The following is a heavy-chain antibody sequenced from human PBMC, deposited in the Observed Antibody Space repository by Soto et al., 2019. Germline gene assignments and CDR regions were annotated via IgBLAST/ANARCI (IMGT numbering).Heavy chain of an antibody. V-gene: IGHV3-30*18. CDR3: AKDLLHNTVTTCGS. J-gene: IGHJ5*02. CDR2: ISYHGNDK. D-gene: IGHD4-17*01. CDR1: GFTFSSYG. Sequence: QVQLVESGGGVVQPGRSLRLSCAASGFTFSSYGMHWVRQAPGKGLEWVAVISYHGNDKYYADSGKGRFTISRDNFKGRLYLQMSSLRAEGTAIYFCAKDLLHNTVTTCGSWGQGTLVTVSS.